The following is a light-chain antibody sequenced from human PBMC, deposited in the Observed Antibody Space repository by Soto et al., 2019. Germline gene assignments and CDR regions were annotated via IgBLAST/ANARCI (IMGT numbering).Light chain of an antibody. CDR3: SSYAGSNNYV. Sequence: QSALTQPPSASGSPGQSVTISCTGTGSDVGGYKYVSWYQQHPGKAPKLIIYEVSKRPSGVPDRFSGSKSGNTASLTVSGLQAEDEGDYYCSSYAGSNNYVFGTGTKVTVL. J-gene: IGLJ1*01. V-gene: IGLV2-8*01. CDR2: EVS. CDR1: GSDVGGYKY.